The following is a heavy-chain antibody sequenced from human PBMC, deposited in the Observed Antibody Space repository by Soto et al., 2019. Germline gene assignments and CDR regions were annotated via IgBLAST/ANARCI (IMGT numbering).Heavy chain of an antibody. D-gene: IGHD3-9*01. V-gene: IGHV3-23*01. CDR1: GFTFSSYA. Sequence: GGSLRLSCAASGFTFSSYAMCWVRQAPGKGLEWVSALGGTGGRAYYADSVKGRFTVSRDNSRNTLFLQMNSLGVEDTAIYYCAKADRPYYEILTGPDYWGQGTLVTVS. CDR2: LGGTGGRA. CDR3: AKADRPYYEILTGPDY. J-gene: IGHJ4*02.